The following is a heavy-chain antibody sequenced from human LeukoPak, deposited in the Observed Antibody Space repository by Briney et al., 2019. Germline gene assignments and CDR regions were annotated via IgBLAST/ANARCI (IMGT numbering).Heavy chain of an antibody. Sequence: SVTVSCKASGGTFSSYAFSWVRQAPAPGLEWMGVVIPIFGTANYAQKFQGRVTITTAEPTSTAYMELSSLRSEDTAVYYCARAPLYSSSSYYYYYYMDVWGKGTTVTVSS. D-gene: IGHD6-6*01. CDR3: ARAPLYSSSSYYYYYYMDV. CDR2: VIPIFGTA. V-gene: IGHV1-69*05. J-gene: IGHJ6*03. CDR1: GGTFSSYA.